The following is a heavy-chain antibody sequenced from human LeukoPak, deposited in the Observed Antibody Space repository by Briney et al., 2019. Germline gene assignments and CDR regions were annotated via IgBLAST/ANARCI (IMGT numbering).Heavy chain of an antibody. CDR2: IQDSGIT. D-gene: IGHD2-15*01. V-gene: IGHV4-4*09. CDR3: AGRGHRYSRD. J-gene: IGHJ1*01. Sequence: SETLSLRCNVSGDSFSSGYWSWIRQSPGKGLEWIGFIQDSGITDYNPSLKSRLLISVDTSKNLFSLTLRSVTAADTAVYYCAGRGHRYSRDWGQGILVTVSS. CDR1: GDSFSSGY.